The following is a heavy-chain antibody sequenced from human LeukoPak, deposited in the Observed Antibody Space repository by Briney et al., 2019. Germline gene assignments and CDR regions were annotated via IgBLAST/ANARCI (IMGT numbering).Heavy chain of an antibody. CDR2: ISSSSSYI. CDR3: ATGAYYDSSATYY. CDR1: GFTFSSYS. D-gene: IGHD3-22*01. V-gene: IGHV3-21*01. J-gene: IGHJ4*02. Sequence: GGSLRLSCAASGFTFSSYSMNWVRQAPGKGLEWVSSISSSSSYIYYADSVKGRFTISRDNAKNSAYLQMNSLRAEDTAVYYSATGAYYDSSATYYWGQGTLVTVSS.